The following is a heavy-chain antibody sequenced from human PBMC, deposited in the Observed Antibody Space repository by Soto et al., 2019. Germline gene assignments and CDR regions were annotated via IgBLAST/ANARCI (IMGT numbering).Heavy chain of an antibody. D-gene: IGHD3-3*01. V-gene: IGHV1-69*13. J-gene: IGHJ5*02. Sequence: SMKVSCKASGGTFSSYAISWVRQAPGQGLEWMGGIIPIFGTANYAQKFQGRVTITADESTSTAYMELSSLRSEDTAVYYCARVLPKGYYDFWSGLHWFDPWGQGTLVTVSS. CDR2: IIPIFGTA. CDR3: ARVLPKGYYDFWSGLHWFDP. CDR1: GGTFSSYA.